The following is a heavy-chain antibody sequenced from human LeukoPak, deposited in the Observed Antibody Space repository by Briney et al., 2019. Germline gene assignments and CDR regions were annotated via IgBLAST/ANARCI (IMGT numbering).Heavy chain of an antibody. CDR2: ISWNSGSI. V-gene: IGHV3-9*01. J-gene: IGHJ3*02. Sequence: GGSLRLSCAASGFTFDDYAMHWVRQAPGKGLEWVSGISWNSGSIGYADSVKGRFTFSRDNAKNSLCLQMNSLRAEDTALYYCAKEAKWLNAFDIWGQGTMVTVSS. CDR1: GFTFDDYA. D-gene: IGHD6-19*01. CDR3: AKEAKWLNAFDI.